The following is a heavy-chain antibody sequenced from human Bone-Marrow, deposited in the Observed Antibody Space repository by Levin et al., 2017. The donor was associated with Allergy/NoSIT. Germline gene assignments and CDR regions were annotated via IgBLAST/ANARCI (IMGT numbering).Heavy chain of an antibody. V-gene: IGHV3-23*01. CDR2: INNRGDSI. J-gene: IGHJ5*02. D-gene: IGHD3-10*01. Sequence: QPGESLKISCAASGFNFDIYAMIWVRQAPGKGLEWISGINNRGDSINYAESVRGRFTVSRDNSEQTVSLEMSSLRVEDTAVYYCAKDTGSSPTAWLHPWGQGALVIVS. CDR1: GFNFDIYA. CDR3: AKDTGSSPTAWLHP.